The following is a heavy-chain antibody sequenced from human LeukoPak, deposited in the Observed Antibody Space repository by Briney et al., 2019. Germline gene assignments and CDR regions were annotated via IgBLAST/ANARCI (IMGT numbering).Heavy chain of an antibody. D-gene: IGHD5-18*01. J-gene: IGHJ4*02. V-gene: IGHV1-24*01. CDR2: FDPEDGET. CDR1: GYTLTELS. Sequence: ASVKVSCKVSGYTLTELSMHWVRQALGKGLEWMGGFDPEDGETIYAQKFQGRVTMTEDTSTDTAYMELSSLRSEDTAVYYCATVHSYETGYFDYWGQGTLVTVSS. CDR3: ATVHSYETGYFDY.